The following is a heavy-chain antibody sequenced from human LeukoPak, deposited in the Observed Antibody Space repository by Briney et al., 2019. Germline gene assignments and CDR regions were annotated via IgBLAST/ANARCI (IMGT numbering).Heavy chain of an antibody. J-gene: IGHJ5*02. Sequence: GGSLRLSCAASGFTFSSYGMHWVRQAPGKGLEWVAFIRYNGSNKYYADSVKGRFTISRDNSKNTLYLQVNSLRAEDTAVYYCAKRPSVGGYCSSTSCYGNWFDPWGQGTLVTVSS. D-gene: IGHD2-2*01. CDR3: AKRPSVGGYCSSTSCYGNWFDP. V-gene: IGHV3-30*02. CDR1: GFTFSSYG. CDR2: IRYNGSNK.